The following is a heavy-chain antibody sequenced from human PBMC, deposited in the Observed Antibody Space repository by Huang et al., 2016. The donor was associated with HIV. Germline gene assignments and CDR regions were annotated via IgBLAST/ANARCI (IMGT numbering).Heavy chain of an antibody. Sequence: QVQLQQWGAGLLKPSETLSLTCAVYGGSFSTFSWTWIRQPPGKGLEWIGEINRGGGTNYNPSLKSRVTISLDTSKKQFSLKLSSVTAADTSVYYCARGVPSVTTDENWFDPWGQGTLVIVSS. CDR2: INRGGGT. CDR1: GGSFSTFS. CDR3: ARGVPSVTTDENWFDP. D-gene: IGHD4-17*01. V-gene: IGHV4-34*01. J-gene: IGHJ5*02.